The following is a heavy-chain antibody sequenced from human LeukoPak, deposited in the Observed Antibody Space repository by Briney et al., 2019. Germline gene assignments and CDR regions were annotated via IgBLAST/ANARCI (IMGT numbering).Heavy chain of an antibody. J-gene: IGHJ4*02. D-gene: IGHD4-17*01. V-gene: IGHV4-39*01. CDR2: IYYSGST. Sequence: PSETLSLTCTVSGGSISSGSYYWGWIRQPPGKGLEWIGSIYYSGSTYYNPSLKSRVTISVDTSKSQFSLKLTSVTAADTAVYYCARLNGDYDDYVGFDYWGQGTLVTVSS. CDR3: ARLNGDYDDYVGFDY. CDR1: GGSISSGSYY.